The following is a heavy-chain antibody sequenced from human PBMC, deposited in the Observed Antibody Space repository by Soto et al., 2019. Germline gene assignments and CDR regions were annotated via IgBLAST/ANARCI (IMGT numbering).Heavy chain of an antibody. CDR2: FSLSGTT. CDR3: ARGMTPPGAPAWYYFDS. V-gene: IGHV4-4*07. D-gene: IGHD2-8*02. Sequence: QVQLQESGPGLMKPSETLSLTCTVSGASITGSSYWSWIRQPAGKGLEWIGRFSLSGTTSYNPSLRSRDTMSADVSKNQFSLRLISVTAADTALYYCARGMTPPGAPAWYYFDSWGQGTLVTVSS. J-gene: IGHJ4*02. CDR1: GASITGSSY.